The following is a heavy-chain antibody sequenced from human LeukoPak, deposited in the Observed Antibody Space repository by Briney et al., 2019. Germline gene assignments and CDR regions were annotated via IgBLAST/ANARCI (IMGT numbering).Heavy chain of an antibody. CDR1: GGSISSGSYY. CDR3: ARAPASYDSSGYHTLEY. D-gene: IGHD3-22*01. V-gene: IGHV4-61*02. CDR2: IYTSGST. J-gene: IGHJ4*02. Sequence: SETLSLTCTVSGGSISSGSYYWSWIRQPAGKGLEWIGRIYTSGSTNYNPSLKSRVTISVDTSKNQFSLKLSSVTAADTAVYYCARAPASYDSSGYHTLEYWGQGTLVTVSS.